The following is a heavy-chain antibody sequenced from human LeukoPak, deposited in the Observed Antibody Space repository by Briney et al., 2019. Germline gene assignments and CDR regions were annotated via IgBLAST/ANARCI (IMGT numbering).Heavy chain of an antibody. CDR3: ARTVTTDNYFDY. V-gene: IGHV4-34*01. CDR1: GFTFSSYA. CDR2: INHSGST. D-gene: IGHD4-17*01. Sequence: GSLRLSCAASGFTFSSYAMSWVRQAPGKGLEWIGEINHSGSTNYNPSLKSRVTISVDTSKNQFSLKLSSVTAADTAVYYCARTVTTDNYFDYWGQGTLVTVSS. J-gene: IGHJ4*02.